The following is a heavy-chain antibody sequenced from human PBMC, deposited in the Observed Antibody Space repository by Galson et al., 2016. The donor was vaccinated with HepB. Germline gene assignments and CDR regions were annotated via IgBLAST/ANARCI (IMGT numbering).Heavy chain of an antibody. J-gene: IGHJ4*02. CDR2: VWSDGIQK. D-gene: IGHD2-15*01. Sequence: SLRLSCAASEFTFSRYGIHWVRQARGKGLDWVAVVWSDGIQKYFADSVKGRFTISRDTSKNTVYLQMNSLRAEDTAVYYCARGQGYCSGDTCHGIDYWGQGTVVTVSS. V-gene: IGHV3-33*01. CDR1: EFTFSRYG. CDR3: ARGQGYCSGDTCHGIDY.